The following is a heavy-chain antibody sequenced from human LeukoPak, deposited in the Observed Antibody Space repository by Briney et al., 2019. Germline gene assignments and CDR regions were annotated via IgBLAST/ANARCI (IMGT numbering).Heavy chain of an antibody. CDR2: ISGSGGST. CDR3: AKGMVATILHAFDI. D-gene: IGHD5-24*01. Sequence: TGGSLRLSRAASGFSFSSYAMSWVRQAPGKGLEWVSAISGSGGSTYYADSVRGRFTISRDNSKNTLYLQMNSLRAEDTAVYYCAKGMVATILHAFDIWGQVTMVTVSS. V-gene: IGHV3-23*01. CDR1: GFSFSSYA. J-gene: IGHJ3*02.